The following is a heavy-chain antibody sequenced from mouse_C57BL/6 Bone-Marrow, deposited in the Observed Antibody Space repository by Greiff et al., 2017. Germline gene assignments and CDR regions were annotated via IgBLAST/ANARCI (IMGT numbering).Heavy chain of an antibody. Sequence: VQLTESGAELVRPGASVKLSCTASGFNIKDDYMHWVKQRPEQGLEWIGWIDPENGDTEYASKFQGKATITADTSSNTAYLQLSSLTSEDTAVYYCTTDGDYAMDYWGQGTSVTVSS. CDR3: TTDGDYAMDY. CDR2: IDPENGDT. V-gene: IGHV14-4*01. D-gene: IGHD2-3*01. J-gene: IGHJ4*01. CDR1: GFNIKDDY.